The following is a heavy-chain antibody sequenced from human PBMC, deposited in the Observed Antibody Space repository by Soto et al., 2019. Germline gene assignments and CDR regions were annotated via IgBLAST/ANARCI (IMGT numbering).Heavy chain of an antibody. CDR1: GGSISSYY. CDR3: ARTGCYGCDYYYMDV. V-gene: IGHV4-59*01. Sequence: PSETLSLSCTVSGGSISSYYWSWIRQPPGKGLEWIGYIYYSGSTNYNPSLKSRVTISVDTSKNQFSLKLSSVTAADTAVYYCARTGCYGCDYYYMDVWGKGTTVTVSS. D-gene: IGHD2-15*01. CDR2: IYYSGST. J-gene: IGHJ6*03.